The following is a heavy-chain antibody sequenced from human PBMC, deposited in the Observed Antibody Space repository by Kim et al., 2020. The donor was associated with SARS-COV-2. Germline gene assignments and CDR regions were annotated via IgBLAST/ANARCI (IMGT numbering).Heavy chain of an antibody. CDR3: ARENWVYYYYGMDV. V-gene: IGHV4-59*01. J-gene: IGHJ6*02. Sequence: SETLSLTCTVSGGSISSYYWSWIRQPPGKGLEWIGYIYYSGSTNYNPSLKSRVTISVDTSKNQFSLKLSSVTAADTAVYYCARENWVYYYYGMDVWGQGTTVTVSS. CDR1: GGSISSYY. D-gene: IGHD7-27*01. CDR2: IYYSGST.